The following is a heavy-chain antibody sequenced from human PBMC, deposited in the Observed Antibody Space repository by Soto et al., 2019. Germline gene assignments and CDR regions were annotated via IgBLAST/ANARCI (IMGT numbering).Heavy chain of an antibody. D-gene: IGHD3-10*01. CDR2: IYSGGST. Sequence: GGSLRLSCAASGFTVSSNYMSWVRQAPGKGLEWVSVIYSGGSTYYADSVKGRFTISRDNSKNTLYLQMNSLRAEDTAVYYCARGGSVSSYYFDYWGQGTLVTVSS. V-gene: IGHV3-53*01. CDR1: GFTVSSNY. J-gene: IGHJ4*02. CDR3: ARGGSVSSYYFDY.